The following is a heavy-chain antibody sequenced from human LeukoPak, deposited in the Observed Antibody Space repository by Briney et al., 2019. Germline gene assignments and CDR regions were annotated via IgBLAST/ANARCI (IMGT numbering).Heavy chain of an antibody. D-gene: IGHD1-1*01. V-gene: IGHV1-2*02. CDR1: GYTFPANY. CDR3: ARVQVSDDNWGFFDY. J-gene: IGHJ4*02. Sequence: ASVKVSCKASGYTFPANYMHWVRQAPGQGLEWMGWINPNSGGSNCAQKFQGRVTMTGETSISTAYMELSRLSSDDTAVYYCARVQVSDDNWGFFDYWGQGTLVTVSS. CDR2: INPNSGGS.